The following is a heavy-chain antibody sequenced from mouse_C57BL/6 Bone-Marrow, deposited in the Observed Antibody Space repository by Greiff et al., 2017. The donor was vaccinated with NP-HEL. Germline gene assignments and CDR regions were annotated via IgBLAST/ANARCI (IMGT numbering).Heavy chain of an antibody. D-gene: IGHD1-1*01. CDR1: GYTFTSYW. CDR3: ASRDGSSPFDY. CDR2: IHPNSGST. Sequence: QVQLQQPGAELVKPGASVTLSCKASGYTFTSYWMHWVKQRPGQGLEWIGMIHPNSGSTNYNEKFKSKATLTVDKSSSTAYMQLSSLTSEDSAVYYCASRDGSSPFDYWGQGTTLTVAS. J-gene: IGHJ2*01. V-gene: IGHV1-64*01.